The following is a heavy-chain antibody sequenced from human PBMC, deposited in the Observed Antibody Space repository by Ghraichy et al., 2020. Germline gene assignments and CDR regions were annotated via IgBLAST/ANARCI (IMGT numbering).Heavy chain of an antibody. CDR3: ARDPYDSSAYGAFDV. J-gene: IGHJ3*01. D-gene: IGHD3-22*01. Sequence: LSLTCAASGFTFSRYWMTWVRQAPGKGLEWVANIKEDGSEKVYVDSVKGRFTISRDNAENSLYLQMNSLRAEDTAVYYCARDPYDSSAYGAFDVWGQGTMVTVSS. V-gene: IGHV3-7*01. CDR1: GFTFSRYW. CDR2: IKEDGSEK.